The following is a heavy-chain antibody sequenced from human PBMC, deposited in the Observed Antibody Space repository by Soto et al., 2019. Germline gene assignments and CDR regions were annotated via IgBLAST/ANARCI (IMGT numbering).Heavy chain of an antibody. D-gene: IGHD3-16*02. V-gene: IGHV5-51*01. CDR3: ARLIYDYIWGSYRSPYYFDY. Sequence: PGESLKISCKGSGYSFTSYWIGWVRQMPGKGLEWMGIIYPGDSDTRYSPSFQGQVTISADKSISTAYLQWSSLKASDTAMYYCARLIYDYIWGSYRSPYYFDYWGQGTLVTVSS. CDR1: GYSFTSYW. CDR2: IYPGDSDT. J-gene: IGHJ4*02.